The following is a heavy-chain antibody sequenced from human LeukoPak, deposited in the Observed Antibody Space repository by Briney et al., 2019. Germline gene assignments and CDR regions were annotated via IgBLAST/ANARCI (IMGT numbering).Heavy chain of an antibody. D-gene: IGHD3-3*01. Sequence: GESLKITCKGSGYNFTTYWIVWVRQMPGKGLEWMGIIFPGDSDTRYSPSFQGQVTISADKSISTAYLQWSSLKASDTAMYYCARQGDYDFWSGSLGAFDIWGQGTMVTVSS. CDR3: ARQGDYDFWSGSLGAFDI. CDR1: GYNFTTYW. CDR2: IFPGDSDT. V-gene: IGHV5-51*01. J-gene: IGHJ3*02.